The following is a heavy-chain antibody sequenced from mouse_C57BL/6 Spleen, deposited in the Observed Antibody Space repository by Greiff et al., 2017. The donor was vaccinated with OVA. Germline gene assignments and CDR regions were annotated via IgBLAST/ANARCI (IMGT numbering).Heavy chain of an antibody. D-gene: IGHD2-10*01. CDR1: GFTFSDYG. V-gene: IGHV5-15*04. CDR2: ISNLAYSI. Sequence: EVKVEESGGGLVQPGGSLKLSCAASGFTFSDYGMAWVRQAPRKGPEWVAFISNLAYSIYYADTVTGRFTISRENAKNTLYLEMSSLRSEDTAMYYCATSYGNYPFAYWGQGTLVTVSA. J-gene: IGHJ3*01. CDR3: ATSYGNYPFAY.